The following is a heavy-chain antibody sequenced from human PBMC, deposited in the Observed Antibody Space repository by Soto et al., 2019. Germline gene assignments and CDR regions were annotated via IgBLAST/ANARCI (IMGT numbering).Heavy chain of an antibody. CDR2: IIPILGIA. J-gene: IGHJ5*02. D-gene: IGHD6-13*01. V-gene: IGHV1-69*04. CDR1: GGTFSSYT. Sequence: GASVKVSCKASGGTFSSYTISWVRQAPGQGLEWMGRIIPILGIANYAQKFQGRVTITADKSTSTAYMELSSLRSEDTAVYYCARDLSVVQQLVPTPPWLGPWGQGTLVTVSS. CDR3: ARDLSVVQQLVPTPPWLGP.